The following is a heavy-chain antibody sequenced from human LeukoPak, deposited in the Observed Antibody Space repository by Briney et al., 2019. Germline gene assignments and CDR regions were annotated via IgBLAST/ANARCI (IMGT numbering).Heavy chain of an antibody. J-gene: IGHJ6*02. CDR1: GFTFSSYA. CDR2: ISGSGGST. Sequence: GGSLRLSCAASGFTFSSYAMSWVRQAPGKGLEWVSAISGSGGSTYYADSVKGRFTISRDNSKNTLYLQMNSLRAEDTAVYYCAKLEGVPAAIATGMDVWGQGTTVIVSS. CDR3: AKLEGVPAAIATGMDV. V-gene: IGHV3-23*01. D-gene: IGHD2-2*01.